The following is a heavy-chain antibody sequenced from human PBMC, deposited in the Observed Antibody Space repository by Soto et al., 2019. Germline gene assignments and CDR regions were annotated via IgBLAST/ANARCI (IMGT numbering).Heavy chain of an antibody. J-gene: IGHJ6*02. CDR2: INSDGSST. CDR3: ARGGPYCSGGSCYLNYYYGMDV. CDR1: GFTFSSYW. Sequence: GGSLRLSCAASGFTFSSYWMHWVRQAPGKGLVWVSRINSDGSSTSYADSVKGRFTISRDNAKNTLYLQMNSLLAEDTAVYYCARGGPYCSGGSCYLNYYYGMDVWGQGTTVTVSS. V-gene: IGHV3-74*01. D-gene: IGHD2-15*01.